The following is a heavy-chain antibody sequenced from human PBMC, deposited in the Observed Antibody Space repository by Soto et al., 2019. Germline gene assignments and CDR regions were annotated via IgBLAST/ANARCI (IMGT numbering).Heavy chain of an antibody. J-gene: IGHJ3*02. CDR2: ISSSGSTI. V-gene: IGHV3-11*01. CDR1: GFTFSDYY. D-gene: IGHD6-13*01. Sequence: PGGSLSLSCAASGFTFSDYYMSWIRQAPGKGLEWVSYISSSGSTIYYADSVKGRFTISRDNAKNSLYLQMNSLRAEDTAVYYCARGRYSSSWDHDAFDIWGQGTMVTVSS. CDR3: ARGRYSSSWDHDAFDI.